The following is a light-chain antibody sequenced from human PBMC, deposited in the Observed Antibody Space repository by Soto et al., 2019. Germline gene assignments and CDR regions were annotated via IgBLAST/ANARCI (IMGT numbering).Light chain of an antibody. CDR2: GAS. CDR1: QSVSSSY. CDR3: QQYGSSPLT. Sequence: EIVLTQSPGTLSLSPGERATLSCRASQSVSSSYLAWYQQKPGQAPRLLIYGASSRATGIPDRFSGSGSGTDFTLTINSLEPEDFAVYYCQQYGSSPLTFGPGTKVDIK. V-gene: IGKV3-20*01. J-gene: IGKJ3*01.